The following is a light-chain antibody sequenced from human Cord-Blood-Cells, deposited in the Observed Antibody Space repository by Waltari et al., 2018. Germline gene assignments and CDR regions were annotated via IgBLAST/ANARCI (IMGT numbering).Light chain of an antibody. V-gene: IGKV4-1*01. CDR1: QSVLYSSNNKNY. J-gene: IGKJ1*01. Sequence: DIVMTQSPDSLAVSLGERATINCKSRQSVLYSSNNKNYLAWYQQKPGQPPKLLIYWASTRESGVPDRFSGSGSGTDFTLTSSSLQAEYVAVYCCQQYYSTPWTFGQGTKVEIK. CDR2: WAS. CDR3: QQYYSTPWT.